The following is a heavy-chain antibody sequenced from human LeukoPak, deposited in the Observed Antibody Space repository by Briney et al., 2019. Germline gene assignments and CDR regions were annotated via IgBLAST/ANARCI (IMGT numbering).Heavy chain of an antibody. D-gene: IGHD3-22*01. Sequence: ASVKVSCKASGYTFTSYDINWVRQATGQGLEWMGWMNPNSGNTGYAQKFQGRVTMTRNTSISTAYMELSSLRSEDTAVYYCARYFDSSGYGYYYYMDVWGKGTTVTVSS. CDR3: ARYFDSSGYGYYYYMDV. J-gene: IGHJ6*03. CDR1: GYTFTSYD. CDR2: MNPNSGNT. V-gene: IGHV1-8*01.